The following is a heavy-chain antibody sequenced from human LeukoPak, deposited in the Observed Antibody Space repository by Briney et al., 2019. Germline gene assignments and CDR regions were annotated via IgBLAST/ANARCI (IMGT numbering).Heavy chain of an antibody. V-gene: IGHV4-31*03. D-gene: IGHD3-10*01. CDR3: ARFFRHYGDHFDY. CDR1: GGSISSGGYY. J-gene: IGHJ4*02. CDR2: IYYSGST. Sequence: NPSQTLSLTCTVSGGSISSGGYYWSWIRQYPGKGLEWIGYIYYSGSTYYNPSLKSRVTISVDTSKNQFSLKLSSVTAADTAVYYCARFFRHYGDHFDYWGQGTLVTVSS.